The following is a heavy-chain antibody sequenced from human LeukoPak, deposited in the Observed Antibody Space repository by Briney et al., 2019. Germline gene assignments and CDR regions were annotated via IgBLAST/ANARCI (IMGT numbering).Heavy chain of an antibody. J-gene: IGHJ4*02. D-gene: IGHD4-17*01. CDR2: ISGSGGST. CDR3: ARDATEYGDSHFDW. Sequence: GGSLRLSCAASGFTFSSYAMSWVRQAPGKGLEWVSAISGSGGSTYYADSVKGRFTISRDNSRNTVYLQMDRLRVEDTAVYYCARDATEYGDSHFDWWGQGTLVTVSS. CDR1: GFTFSSYA. V-gene: IGHV3-23*01.